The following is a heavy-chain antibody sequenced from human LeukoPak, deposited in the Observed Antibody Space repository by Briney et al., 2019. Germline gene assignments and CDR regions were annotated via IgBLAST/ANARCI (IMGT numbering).Heavy chain of an antibody. Sequence: PGGSLRLSCAASGFTFSYHAMSWVRQAPGKGLQWVSAISGGGVAIYYADSVKGRFTISRDNSKNTLYLQMNSLRAEDTAVYYCAREVGTEMSTLKGHYYYGMDVCGQGTTVTVSS. CDR1: GFTFSYHA. CDR3: AREVGTEMSTLKGHYYYGMDV. J-gene: IGHJ6*02. CDR2: ISGGGVAI. V-gene: IGHV3-23*01. D-gene: IGHD5-24*01.